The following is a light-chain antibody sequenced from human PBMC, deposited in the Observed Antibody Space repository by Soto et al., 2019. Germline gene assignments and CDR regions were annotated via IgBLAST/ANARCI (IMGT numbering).Light chain of an antibody. Sequence: QSVLTQPPSVSEAPRQRVFISCSGSSSNIGDNAVQWYQQLPGKTPKLLIYYDDLVAPGVSDRFSGSKSGTSASLAISGLQSEDEADYYCVAWDGSLNGYVFGTGTKVTVL. CDR1: SSNIGDNA. J-gene: IGLJ1*01. CDR3: VAWDGSLNGYV. CDR2: YDD. V-gene: IGLV1-36*01.